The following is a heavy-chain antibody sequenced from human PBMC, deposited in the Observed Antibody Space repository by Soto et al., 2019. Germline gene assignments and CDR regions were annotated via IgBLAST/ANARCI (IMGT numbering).Heavy chain of an antibody. D-gene: IGHD5-12*01. J-gene: IGHJ6*03. CDR1: GDSLNDYY. V-gene: IGHV1-2*02. Sequence: ASVKVSCKTSGDSLNDYYIHWVRQAPGQGLEWMGWINPNGGATKYAQKFQGRVTVTRDTSIRTVHMELSSLRSDDTAVYYCARESGGATATLDYYYFYMDVWGKGTTVTVSS. CDR3: ARESGGATATLDYYYFYMDV. CDR2: INPNGGAT.